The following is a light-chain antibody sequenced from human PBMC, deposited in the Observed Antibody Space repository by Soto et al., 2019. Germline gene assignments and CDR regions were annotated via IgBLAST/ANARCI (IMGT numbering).Light chain of an antibody. J-gene: IGKJ2*01. Sequence: EIVLTQFPATLSLSPGERATLSCRASQSVSTYVAWYQQKPGQAPRLLIYDASTRATGIPARFSGGGSGTDFTLTISNLEPEDIGVYYCQQYGASPIYTFGQGTKLEIK. CDR3: QQYGASPIYT. V-gene: IGKV3-11*01. CDR1: QSVSTY. CDR2: DAS.